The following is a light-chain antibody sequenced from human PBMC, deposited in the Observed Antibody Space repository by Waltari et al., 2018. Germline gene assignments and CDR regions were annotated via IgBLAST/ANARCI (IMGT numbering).Light chain of an antibody. Sequence: DIVMTQSPLSLPVTPGEPASISCRSSQRLLHNNGYNHLEWYLQKPGQSPQRLLYLGSSRGSGGPDRFSGSGSGTDFTRKISRVEAEDVWVYYCMQALQAPPYTFGQGTKLEIK. CDR2: LGS. CDR1: QRLLHNNGYNH. CDR3: MQALQAPPYT. V-gene: IGKV2-28*01. J-gene: IGKJ2*01.